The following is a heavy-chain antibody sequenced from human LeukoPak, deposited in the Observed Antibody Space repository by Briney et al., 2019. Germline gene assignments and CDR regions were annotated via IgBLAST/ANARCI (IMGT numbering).Heavy chain of an antibody. J-gene: IGHJ5*02. CDR3: ARAGVRYFDGLDP. CDR2: MNPNSGNT. Sequence: ASVKVSCKASGYTFTTYDINWVRQATGQGLEWLGWMNPNSGNTGYAPKFQGRVTMTRDTSINTAYMGLSSLTSADTAVYYCARAGVRYFDGLDPWGQGTLVTVSS. D-gene: IGHD3-9*01. CDR1: GYTFTTYD. V-gene: IGHV1-8*01.